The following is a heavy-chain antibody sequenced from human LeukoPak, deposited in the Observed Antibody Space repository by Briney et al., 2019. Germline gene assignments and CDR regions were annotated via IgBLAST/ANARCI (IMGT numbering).Heavy chain of an antibody. J-gene: IGHJ1*01. D-gene: IGHD4-17*01. CDR3: AKKAEAFGDSVTQH. CDR2: LSASGGST. CDR1: GFTFSSYA. Sequence: GGSLRLSCAASGFTFSSYAMSWVHQAPGKGLEWVSVLSASGGSTYYGDSVKGRFTISRDNSKNTLYLQMNSLRVEDTAVYYCAKKAEAFGDSVTQHWGQGTLVTVSS. V-gene: IGHV3-23*01.